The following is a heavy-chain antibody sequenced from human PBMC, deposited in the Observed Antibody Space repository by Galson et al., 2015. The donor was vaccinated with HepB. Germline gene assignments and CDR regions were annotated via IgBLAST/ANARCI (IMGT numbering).Heavy chain of an antibody. V-gene: IGHV3-7*03. CDR1: GFTFSSHW. D-gene: IGHD3-3*01. CDR3: ARAVYDFWSGYYDAFDI. J-gene: IGHJ3*02. CDR2: IKQDGSEK. Sequence: SLRLSCAASGFTFSSHWMSWVRQAPGKGLEWVANIKQDGSEKYYVDSVKGRFTISRDNAKNSLYLQMNSLRAEDTAVYYCARAVYDFWSGYYDAFDIWGQGTMVTVSS.